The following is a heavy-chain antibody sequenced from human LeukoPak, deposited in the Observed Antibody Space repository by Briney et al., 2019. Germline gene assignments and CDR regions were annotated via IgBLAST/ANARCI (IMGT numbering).Heavy chain of an antibody. Sequence: GGSLRLSCAASGFIVRNNYMSWVRQTPGKGLEWVSTITKSGDQTHYADSVRGLFTISRDIFKNTLYLQMNSLRAEDTAVYHCVKSAGKDGYRDVFDIWGQGTVVTVSS. D-gene: IGHD5-24*01. CDR2: ITKSGDQT. CDR3: VKSAGKDGYRDVFDI. CDR1: GFIVRNNY. J-gene: IGHJ3*02. V-gene: IGHV3-53*01.